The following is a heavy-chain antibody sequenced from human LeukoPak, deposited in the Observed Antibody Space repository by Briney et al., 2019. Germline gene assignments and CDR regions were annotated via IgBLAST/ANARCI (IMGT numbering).Heavy chain of an antibody. CDR2: VNPSGGST. Sequence: ASVKVSCKASGYTFTSHYIHWVRQAPGQGLEWMGTVNPSGGSTRYAQKFQGRVTMTRDKSTSTVYMELSSLRSEDTAVYYCAREGRAWLVYVYWGQGTLVTVSS. D-gene: IGHD6-19*01. CDR3: AREGRAWLVYVY. CDR1: GYTFTSHY. V-gene: IGHV1-46*01. J-gene: IGHJ4*02.